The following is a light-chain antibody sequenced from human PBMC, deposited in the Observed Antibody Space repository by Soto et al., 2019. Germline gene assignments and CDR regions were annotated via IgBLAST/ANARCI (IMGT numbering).Light chain of an antibody. CDR2: AAS. V-gene: IGKV1-39*01. J-gene: IGKJ5*01. CDR3: QQAHGT. CDR1: QGISCY. Sequence: DIQMTQSQSSLSASVGDRVTITCRASQGISCYLSWSQQKPGKAPKLLIYAASTLQSGVPSRFSGSGSGTDFTLTISSLQPEDFATYYCQQAHGTFGQGTRLEIK.